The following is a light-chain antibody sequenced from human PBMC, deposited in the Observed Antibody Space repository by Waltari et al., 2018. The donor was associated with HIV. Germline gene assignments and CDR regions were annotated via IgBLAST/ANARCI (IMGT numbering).Light chain of an antibody. V-gene: IGKV4-1*01. CDR1: QSVLYSANNANY. Sequence: DIVMIQSPDSLAVSLGERATVNCKSSQSVLYSANNANYLAWYQQKQGQPPKLLLYGAFTLESGVPDRFSGSGSGTDFTLTISSLQAEDVAVYFCQQYYSNPPTFGQGTKVEIK. CDR2: GAF. J-gene: IGKJ1*01. CDR3: QQYYSNPPT.